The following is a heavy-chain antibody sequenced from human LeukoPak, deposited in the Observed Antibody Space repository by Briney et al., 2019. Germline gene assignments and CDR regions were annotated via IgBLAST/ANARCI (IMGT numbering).Heavy chain of an antibody. J-gene: IGHJ4*02. Sequence: GRSLRLSCAASGFTFSSYAMSWVRQVPGKGLEWVSGISGSDSGTYYADSADSVKGRFTISRDNSKNTLYLQMNSLRAEDTAVYYCAKAPPAEYWGQGTLVTVSS. CDR1: GFTFSSYA. CDR2: ISGSDSGT. CDR3: AKAPPAEY. V-gene: IGHV3-23*01.